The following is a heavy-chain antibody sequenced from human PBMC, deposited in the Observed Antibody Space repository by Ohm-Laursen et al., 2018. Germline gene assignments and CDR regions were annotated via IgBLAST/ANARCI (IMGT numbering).Heavy chain of an antibody. CDR3: ARDRAAAAGHTIGDY. D-gene: IGHD6-13*01. CDR1: GYTFTSYG. V-gene: IGHV1-18*01. Sequence: SVKVSCKASGYTFTSYGISWVRQAPGQGLEWMGWISAYIGNTNYAQKLQGRVTMTTDTSTSTAYMELRSLRSDDTAVYYCARDRAAAAGHTIGDYWGQGTLVTVSS. CDR2: ISAYIGNT. J-gene: IGHJ4*02.